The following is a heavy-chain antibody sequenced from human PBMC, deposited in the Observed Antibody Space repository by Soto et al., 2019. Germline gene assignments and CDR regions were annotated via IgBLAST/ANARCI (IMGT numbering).Heavy chain of an antibody. Sequence: GGSLRLSCAASGFTFSSYGMHWVRQAPGKGLEWVAVIWYDGSNKYYADSVKGRFTISRDNSKNTLYLQMNSLRAEDTAVYYCARDGSGYDFEGSIPRRAYYYMDVWGKGTTVTVSS. CDR3: ARDGSGYDFEGSIPRRAYYYMDV. D-gene: IGHD5-12*01. J-gene: IGHJ6*03. CDR2: IWYDGSNK. CDR1: GFTFSSYG. V-gene: IGHV3-33*01.